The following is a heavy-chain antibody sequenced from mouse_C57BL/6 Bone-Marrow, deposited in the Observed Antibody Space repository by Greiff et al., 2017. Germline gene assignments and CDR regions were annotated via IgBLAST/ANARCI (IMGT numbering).Heavy chain of an antibody. V-gene: IGHV1-50*01. J-gene: IGHJ3*01. CDR1: GYTFTSYW. D-gene: IGHD2-5*01. Sequence: VQLQQPGAELVKPGASVKLSCKASGYTFTSYWMQWVKQRPGQGLEWIGEIDPSDSYTNSNQKFKGKATLTVDTSSSTAYMQLSSLTSEDSAVYYCAKHYSNSWFAYWGQGTLVTVSA. CDR2: IDPSDSYT. CDR3: AKHYSNSWFAY.